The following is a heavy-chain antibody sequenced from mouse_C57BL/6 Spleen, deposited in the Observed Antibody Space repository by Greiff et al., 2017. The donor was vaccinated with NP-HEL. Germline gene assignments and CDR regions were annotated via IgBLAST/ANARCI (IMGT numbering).Heavy chain of an antibody. CDR3: ARQDDGYYYFDY. CDR2: ISNLAYSI. CDR1: GFTFSDYG. D-gene: IGHD2-3*01. V-gene: IGHV5-15*01. J-gene: IGHJ2*01. Sequence: EVNVVESGGGLVQPGGSLKLSCAASGFTFSDYGMAWVRQAPRKGPEWVAFISNLAYSIYYADTVTGRFTISRENAKNTLYLEMSSLRSEDTAMYYCARQDDGYYYFDYWGQGTTLTVSS.